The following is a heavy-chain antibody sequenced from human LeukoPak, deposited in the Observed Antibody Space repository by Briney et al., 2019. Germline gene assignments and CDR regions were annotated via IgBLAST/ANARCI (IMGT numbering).Heavy chain of an antibody. D-gene: IGHD5-18*01. CDR3: ATDGRGYSYGYDFDY. CDR2: FDPEDGET. V-gene: IGHV1-24*01. CDR1: GYTLTELS. Sequence: ASVKVSCKVSGYTLTELSMHWVRRAPGKGLEWMGGFDPEDGETIYAQKFQGRVTMTEDTSTDTAYMELSSLRSEDTAVYYCATDGRGYSYGYDFDYWGQGTLVTVSS. J-gene: IGHJ4*02.